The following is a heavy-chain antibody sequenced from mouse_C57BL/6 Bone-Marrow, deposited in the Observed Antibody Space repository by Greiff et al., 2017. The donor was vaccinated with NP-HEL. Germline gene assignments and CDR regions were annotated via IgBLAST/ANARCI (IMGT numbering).Heavy chain of an antibody. CDR2: IHPNSGST. Sequence: VKLQQPGAELVKPGASVKLSCKASGYTFTSYWMHWVKQRPGQGLEWIGMIHPNSGSTNYNEKFKSKATLTVDKSSSTGYMQLSSLTSEDSAVYYCARPFYGSSIFWFAYWGQGTLVTVSA. CDR1: GYTFTSYW. D-gene: IGHD1-1*01. CDR3: ARPFYGSSIFWFAY. V-gene: IGHV1-64*01. J-gene: IGHJ3*01.